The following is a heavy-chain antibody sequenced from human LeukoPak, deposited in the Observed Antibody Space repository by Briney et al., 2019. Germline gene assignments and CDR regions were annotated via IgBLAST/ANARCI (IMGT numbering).Heavy chain of an antibody. V-gene: IGHV3-33*01. CDR3: ARGYSGGSWPVNFEF. D-gene: IGHD2-21*01. Sequence: GESLRLSCTASAFTFSTYGMHWVRQAPGKGLEWVASIWYDGSNKYYADSVKGRFTISRDNSKNTLYLQMNSLRAEDTAVYYCARGYSGGSWPVNFEFWGRGSLVTVSS. CDR1: AFTFSTYG. J-gene: IGHJ4*02. CDR2: IWYDGSNK.